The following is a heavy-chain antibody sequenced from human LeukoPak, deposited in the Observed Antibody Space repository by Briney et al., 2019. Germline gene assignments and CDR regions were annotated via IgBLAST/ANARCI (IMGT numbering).Heavy chain of an antibody. CDR1: GDSITNHY. CDR2: LFHTGNT. CDR3: ARTQMYFDILTGHHKYFDY. J-gene: IGHJ4*02. D-gene: IGHD3-9*01. Sequence: NPSETLSLTCTVSGDSITNHYWNWIRQPPGKGLEWIGNLFHTGNTDYNPSLKSRVTISIQTSKNQFPLKLSSVTAADTAVYYCARTQMYFDILTGHHKYFDYWGQGILVTVSS. V-gene: IGHV4-59*11.